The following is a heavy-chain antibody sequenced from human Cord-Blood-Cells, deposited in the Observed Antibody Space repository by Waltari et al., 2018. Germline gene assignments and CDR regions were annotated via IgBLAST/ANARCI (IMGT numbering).Heavy chain of an antibody. CDR2: IYYSGST. J-gene: IGHJ3*02. Sequence: QVQLQESGPGLVKPSQTLSLTCTVSGGSIRSGGYYWSWIRQHPGKGLEWIGYIYYSGSTYYNPSLKSRVTISVDTSKNQFSLKLSSVTAADTAVYYCASPWSVAADAFDIWGQGTMVTVSS. V-gene: IGHV4-31*03. D-gene: IGHD2-15*01. CDR1: GGSIRSGGYY. CDR3: ASPWSVAADAFDI.